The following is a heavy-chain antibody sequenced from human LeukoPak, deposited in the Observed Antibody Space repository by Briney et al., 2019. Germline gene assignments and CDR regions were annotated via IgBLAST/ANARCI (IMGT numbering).Heavy chain of an antibody. CDR3: ARDLGGYPFFMDV. D-gene: IGHD2-15*01. CDR1: GGSTSSGRNH. Sequence: SETLPLTCSVSGGSTSSGRNHWAWVRQPPGKGLEFIGSHDESGRTYYNAPLKSRVTISEDSSGKQFSLNLSSVTAADTAVYYCARDLGGYPFFMDVWGRGTTVIVSS. V-gene: IGHV4-39*07. J-gene: IGHJ6*03. CDR2: HDESGRT.